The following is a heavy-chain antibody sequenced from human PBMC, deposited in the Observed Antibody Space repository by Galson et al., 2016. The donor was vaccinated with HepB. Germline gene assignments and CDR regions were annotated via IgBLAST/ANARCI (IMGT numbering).Heavy chain of an antibody. Sequence: SLRLSCAASEFTFSTYSMNWVRQAPGKGLEWLSYIGARSSTIYYADSVKGRFTISRDHAKHSLYLEMRSLRDEDTAVYYCARDHYYDSSGYLVYYGLDVWGQGTTVTVSS. D-gene: IGHD3-22*01. CDR1: EFTFSTYS. CDR2: IGARSSTI. J-gene: IGHJ6*02. CDR3: ARDHYYDSSGYLVYYGLDV. V-gene: IGHV3-48*02.